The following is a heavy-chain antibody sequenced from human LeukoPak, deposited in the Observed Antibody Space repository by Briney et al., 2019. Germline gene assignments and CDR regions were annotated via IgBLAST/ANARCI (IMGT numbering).Heavy chain of an antibody. CDR2: IYYSGST. CDR1: GGSISSYY. D-gene: IGHD2-15*01. V-gene: IGHV4-59*08. CDR3: ARHARYCSGGSCYFRFAFDI. J-gene: IGHJ3*02. Sequence: SETLSLTCTVSGGSISSYYWSWIRQPPGKGLEWIGYIYYSGSTNYNPSLKSRVTISVDTSKNQFSLKLSSVTAADTAVYYCARHARYCSGGSCYFRFAFDIWGQGTMVTVSS.